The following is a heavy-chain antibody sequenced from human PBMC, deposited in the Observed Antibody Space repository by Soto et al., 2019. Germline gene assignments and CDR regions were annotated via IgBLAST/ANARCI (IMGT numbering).Heavy chain of an antibody. CDR3: ARDSRIVARPAMGSVGFDP. CDR2: ISTGSDYI. CDR1: GFTFSSYS. D-gene: IGHD2-2*01. V-gene: IGHV3-21*01. J-gene: IGHJ5*02. Sequence: GGSLRLSCATSGFTFSSYSMNWVRQAPGKDLEWISSISTGSDYIYYADSVEGRFTISRDNAKSSLYLQMNSLRAEDTAVYYCARDSRIVARPAMGSVGFDPWGQGTLVTVSS.